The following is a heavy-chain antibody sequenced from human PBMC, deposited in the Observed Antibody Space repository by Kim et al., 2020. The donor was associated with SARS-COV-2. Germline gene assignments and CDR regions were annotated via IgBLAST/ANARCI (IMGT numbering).Heavy chain of an antibody. CDR2: INHSGST. Sequence: SETLSLTCAVYGGSFSGYYWSWIRQPPGKGLEWIGEINHSGSTNYNPSLKSRVTISVDTSKNQFSLKLSSVTAADTAVYYCARRITYYYDSSGSHGIYYFDYWGQGTLVTVSS. CDR1: GGSFSGYY. CDR3: ARRITYYYDSSGSHGIYYFDY. D-gene: IGHD3-22*01. V-gene: IGHV4-34*01. J-gene: IGHJ4*02.